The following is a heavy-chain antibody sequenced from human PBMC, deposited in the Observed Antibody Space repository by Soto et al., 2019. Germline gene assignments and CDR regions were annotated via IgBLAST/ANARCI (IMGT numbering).Heavy chain of an antibody. CDR1: GFTFSNYA. Sequence: EVQLLESGGGLVQPGGSLRLSCAASGFTFSNYAMSWVRQAPGKGLGWVSAVSDSGGTTYDADSVTGRFTSSRDNSKNRLHLQMNSLRDEDTAVYYCASISGSYPFDYWGQGTPVTVSS. V-gene: IGHV3-23*01. D-gene: IGHD1-26*01. J-gene: IGHJ4*02. CDR3: ASISGSYPFDY. CDR2: VSDSGGTT.